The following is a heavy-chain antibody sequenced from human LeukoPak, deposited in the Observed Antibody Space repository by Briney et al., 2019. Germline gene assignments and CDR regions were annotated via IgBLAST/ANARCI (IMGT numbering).Heavy chain of an antibody. CDR3: ARLHSSSWYLYYFDY. CDR1: GYTFTSFD. D-gene: IGHD6-13*01. CDR2: INPNSGNT. V-gene: IGHV1-8*03. J-gene: IGHJ4*02. Sequence: GASVKVSCKASGYTFTSFDINWVRQATGQGLEWMGWINPNSGNTGYAQKFQGRVTITRNTSISTAYMELSSLRSEDTAVYYCARLHSSSWYLYYFDYWGQGTLVTVSS.